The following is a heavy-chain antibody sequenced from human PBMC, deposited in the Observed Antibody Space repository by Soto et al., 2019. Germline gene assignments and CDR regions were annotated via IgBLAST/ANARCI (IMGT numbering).Heavy chain of an antibody. J-gene: IGHJ5*02. CDR1: GDSISNLDYF. D-gene: IGHD6-13*01. CDR3: ARAAPGPKWIDP. V-gene: IGHV4-30-4*01. Sequence: PSGTLSLTCSVSGDSISNLDYFWAWIRQPPGQALEYIGYIYKSATTYYNPSFESRVAISVDTSKSQFSLNVTSVTAADTAVYYCARAAPGPKWIDPCGQGTLVTVSS. CDR2: IYKSATT.